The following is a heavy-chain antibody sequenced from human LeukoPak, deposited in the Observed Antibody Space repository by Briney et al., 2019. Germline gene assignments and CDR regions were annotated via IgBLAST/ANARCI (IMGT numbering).Heavy chain of an antibody. V-gene: IGHV3-7*01. CDR1: GFTFSSYW. Sequence: GGSLRLSCAASGFTFSSYWMSWVRQAPGKGLEWVANIKQDGSEKYYVDSVKGRFTISRDNAKNTLYLQMNSLRAEDTAVYYCAKELVPYGGAYNYYMDVWGKGTTVTVSS. D-gene: IGHD4-23*01. J-gene: IGHJ6*03. CDR2: IKQDGSEK. CDR3: AKELVPYGGAYNYYMDV.